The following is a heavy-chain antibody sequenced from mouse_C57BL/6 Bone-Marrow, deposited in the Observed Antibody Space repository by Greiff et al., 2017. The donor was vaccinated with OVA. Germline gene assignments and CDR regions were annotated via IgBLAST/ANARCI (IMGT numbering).Heavy chain of an antibody. J-gene: IGHJ2*01. CDR3: ASHYVSYYFDY. CDR1: GFTFSSYA. Sequence: EVHLVESGGGLVKPGGSLKLSCAASGFTFSSYAMSWVRQTPEKRLEWVATISDGGSYTYYPDNVKGRFTISRDNAKNNLYLQMSHLKSEDTAMYYCASHYVSYYFDYWGQGTTLTVSS. V-gene: IGHV5-4*01. D-gene: IGHD1-2*01. CDR2: ISDGGSYT.